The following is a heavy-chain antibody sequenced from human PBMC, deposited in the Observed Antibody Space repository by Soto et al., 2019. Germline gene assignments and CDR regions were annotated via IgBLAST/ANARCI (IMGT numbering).Heavy chain of an antibody. CDR1: GFTFSSYG. CDR2: IWYDGSNK. Sequence: QVQQVDSGGGVVQPGRSLRLSCAASGFTFSSYGMHWVRQAPGKGLEWVAVIWYDGSNKYYADSVKGRFTISRDNSKNTLYLQMNSLRAEDTAVYYCARDGTYYGDSPRFDYWGQGTLVTVSS. CDR3: ARDGTYYGDSPRFDY. D-gene: IGHD4-17*01. V-gene: IGHV3-33*01. J-gene: IGHJ4*02.